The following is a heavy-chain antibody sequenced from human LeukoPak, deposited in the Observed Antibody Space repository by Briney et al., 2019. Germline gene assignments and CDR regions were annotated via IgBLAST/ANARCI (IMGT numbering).Heavy chain of an antibody. Sequence: GESLKISCKGSGYSFTTYWIAWVRQMPGKGLEWMGIIYLGDSDTRYSPSFQGQVTISADKSISTAYLQWSSLNASDPAMYFCARRLTSGWTFDYWGQGTLVTVSS. CDR1: GYSFTTYW. CDR2: IYLGDSDT. D-gene: IGHD6-19*01. J-gene: IGHJ4*02. V-gene: IGHV5-51*01. CDR3: ARRLTSGWTFDY.